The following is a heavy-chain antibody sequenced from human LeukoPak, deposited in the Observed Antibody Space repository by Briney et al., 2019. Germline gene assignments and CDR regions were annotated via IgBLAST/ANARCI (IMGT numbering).Heavy chain of an antibody. D-gene: IGHD6-6*01. CDR3: ARRFSSFDY. J-gene: IGHJ4*02. CDR1: GFTFSSYA. Sequence: GGSLRLSCAASGFTFSSYAMSWVRQAPGKGLEWVSSINNSGGTTYYADSVKGRFTTSRDNSKNTLYLQMNSLRAEDTAVYYCARRFSSFDYWGQGTLVTVSS. CDR2: INNSGGTT. V-gene: IGHV3-23*01.